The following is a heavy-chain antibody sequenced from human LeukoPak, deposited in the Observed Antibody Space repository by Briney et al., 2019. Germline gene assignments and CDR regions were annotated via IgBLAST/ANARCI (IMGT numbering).Heavy chain of an antibody. CDR1: GYTFTGYY. J-gene: IGHJ4*02. V-gene: IGHV1-2*02. CDR3: TRAAVAGPFAVPFDY. CDR2: INPNSGGT. Sequence: GASVKVSCKASGYTFTGYYMHWVRQAPGQGLEWMGWINPNSGGTNYAQKFQGRVTMTRDTSISTAYMELSRLRSDDTAVYYCTRAAVAGPFAVPFDYWGQGTLVTVSS. D-gene: IGHD6-19*01.